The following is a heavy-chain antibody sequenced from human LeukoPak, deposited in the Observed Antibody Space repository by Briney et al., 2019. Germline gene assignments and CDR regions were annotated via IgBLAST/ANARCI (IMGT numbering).Heavy chain of an antibody. D-gene: IGHD6-13*01. Sequence: SETLSLTCAVYGGSFSGYYWSWIRQPPGKGLEWIGEINHSGSTNYNPSLKSRVTISVDTSKNQFSLKLSSVTAADTAVYYCARGRIRSLISSSFFDYWGQGTLVTVSS. CDR3: ARGRIRSLISSSFFDY. J-gene: IGHJ4*02. CDR2: INHSGST. V-gene: IGHV4-34*01. CDR1: GGSFSGYY.